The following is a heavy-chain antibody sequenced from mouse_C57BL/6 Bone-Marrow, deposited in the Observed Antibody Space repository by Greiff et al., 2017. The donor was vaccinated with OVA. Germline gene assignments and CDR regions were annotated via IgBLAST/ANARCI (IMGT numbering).Heavy chain of an antibody. Sequence: VQRVESGPGLVAPSQSLSITCTVSGFSLTGYGVNWVRQPPGKGLEWLGMIWGDGSTDYNSALKSRLSISKDNSKSQVVLKMNSLQTDDTARYYCARELGHYAMDYWGQGTSVTVSS. CDR3: ARELGHYAMDY. V-gene: IGHV2-6-7*01. CDR1: GFSLTGYG. D-gene: IGHD4-1*01. CDR2: IWGDGST. J-gene: IGHJ4*01.